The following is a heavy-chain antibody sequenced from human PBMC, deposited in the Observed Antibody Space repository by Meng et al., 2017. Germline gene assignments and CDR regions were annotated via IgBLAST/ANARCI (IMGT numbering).Heavy chain of an antibody. V-gene: IGHV3-30*03. CDR1: GFSFSSYG. D-gene: IGHD5-12*01. CDR2: ISHDGSNK. Sequence: GESLKTSCAASGFSFSSYGMHWVRQAPGKGLESLAVISHDGSNKHYADSAKGRFTISRDNSKNTLYLEMNSLRAEDTAVYYCARKGGYDSEYFDYWGQGTLVTVSS. CDR3: ARKGGYDSEYFDY. J-gene: IGHJ4*02.